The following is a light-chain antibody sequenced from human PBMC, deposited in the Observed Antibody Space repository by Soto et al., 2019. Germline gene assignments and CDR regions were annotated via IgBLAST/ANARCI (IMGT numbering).Light chain of an antibody. Sequence: EIVLTQSPGTLSLSPVELSTLSCRASQSINSFLAWYQQRRGQAPRLLIHGASNRATGIPDRFSGSGSGTDFTLTISRLEPEDFAVYYCQQYGSSLQWTFGQGTKVDI. CDR1: QSINSF. CDR2: GAS. V-gene: IGKV3-20*01. J-gene: IGKJ1*01. CDR3: QQYGSSLQWT.